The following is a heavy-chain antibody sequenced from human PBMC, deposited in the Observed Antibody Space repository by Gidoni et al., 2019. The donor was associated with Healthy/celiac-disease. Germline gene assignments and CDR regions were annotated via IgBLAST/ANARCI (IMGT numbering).Heavy chain of an antibody. CDR2: ISSSSSYI. D-gene: IGHD3-22*01. CDR3: ARVSGDSSGYPIDY. CDR1: GFTFSSYS. Sequence: EVQLVESGGGLVKPGGSLRLSCAASGFTFSSYSMNWVRQAPGKVLEWVSSISSSSSYIYYADSVKGRFTISRDNAKNSLYLQMNSLRAEDTAVYYCARVSGDSSGYPIDYWGQGTLVTVSS. V-gene: IGHV3-21*01. J-gene: IGHJ4*02.